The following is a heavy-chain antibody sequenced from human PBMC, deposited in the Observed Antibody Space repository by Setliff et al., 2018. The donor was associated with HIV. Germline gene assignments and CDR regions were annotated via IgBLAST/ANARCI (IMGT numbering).Heavy chain of an antibody. CDR2: ISAYNGDT. CDR3: ATDRTQTGINMVRGRIVDPARYPLDY. V-gene: IGHV1-18*01. Sequence: ASVKVSCKASGDTFISYGINWVRQAPGQGLEWMGWISAYNGDTKYAQKFQGRVTMTTDTSTSTAYMELRSLRSDDTAVYYCATDRTQTGINMVRGRIVDPARYPLDYWGQGTLVTVSS. D-gene: IGHD3-10*01. J-gene: IGHJ4*02. CDR1: GDTFISYG.